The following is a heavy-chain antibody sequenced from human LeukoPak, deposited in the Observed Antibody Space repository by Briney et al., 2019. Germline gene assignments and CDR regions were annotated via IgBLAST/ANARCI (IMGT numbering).Heavy chain of an antibody. CDR2: IRSKANSYAT. CDR1: GFTFSGSA. D-gene: IGHD3-10*01. CDR3: ARGREFFLFDY. V-gene: IGHV3-73*01. Sequence: PGGSLKLSCAASGFTFSGSAMHWVRQVSGKGLEWVGRIRSKANSYATAYAASVKGRFTISRDNSKNTLYLQMNSLRAEDTAVYYCARGREFFLFDYWGQGTLVTVSS. J-gene: IGHJ4*02.